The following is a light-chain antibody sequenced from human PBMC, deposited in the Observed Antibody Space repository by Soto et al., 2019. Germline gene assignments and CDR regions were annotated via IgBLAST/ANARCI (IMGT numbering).Light chain of an antibody. CDR3: QQYYSTHPLT. V-gene: IGKV4-1*01. CDR2: WAS. Sequence: DIVMTQSPDSLAVSLGERATINCKSSQSVLYSSNNKNYLAWYQQKPGQPPKLLIYWASTRESGVPDRFSGSGSGRDFTLTISSLQAEDVAVYYCQQYYSTHPLTFGGGTKVEIK. CDR1: QSVLYSSNNKNY. J-gene: IGKJ4*01.